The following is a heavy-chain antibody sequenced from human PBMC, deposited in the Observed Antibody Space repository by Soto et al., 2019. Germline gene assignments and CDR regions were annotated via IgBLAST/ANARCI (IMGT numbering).Heavy chain of an antibody. CDR2: INPDSGGT. CDR3: TTDAGYYYKEY. CDR1: GYTFTGYY. D-gene: IGHD3-22*01. V-gene: IGHV1-2*02. Sequence: QVQLVQSGAEVKKPGASVKVSCRASGYTFTGYYMHWVRQAPGQGLEWMGWINPDSGGTDYAQKFQGRVTMTRDPSLRTAYLEASRLRSDDTAMYFRTTDAGYYYKEYWGQGSLVTVSS. J-gene: IGHJ4*02.